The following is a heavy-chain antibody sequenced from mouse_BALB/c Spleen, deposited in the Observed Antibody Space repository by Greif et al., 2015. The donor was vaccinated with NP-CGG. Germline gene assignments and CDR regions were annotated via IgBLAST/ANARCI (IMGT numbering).Heavy chain of an antibody. D-gene: IGHD2-4*01. J-gene: IGHJ2*01. CDR1: GYTFTDYN. Sequence: EVKLVESGPELVKPGASVKIPCKASGYTFTDYNMDWVKQSHGKSLEWIGDINPNNGGTIYNQKFKGKATLTVDKSSITAYMELRSLTSEDTAVYYCARSGDYGYYFDYWGQGTTLTVSS. CDR3: ARSGDYGYYFDY. V-gene: IGHV1-18*01. CDR2: INPNNGGT.